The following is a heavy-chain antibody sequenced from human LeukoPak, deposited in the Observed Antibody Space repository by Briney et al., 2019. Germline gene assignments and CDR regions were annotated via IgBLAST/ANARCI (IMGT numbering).Heavy chain of an antibody. D-gene: IGHD6-13*01. V-gene: IGHV3-48*01. CDR3: AREPTYSSSWYTTCDY. CDR2: ITLSSTSI. CDR1: GFTFSSYN. J-gene: IGHJ4*02. Sequence: GGSLRLSCAASGFTFSSYNMNWVRQAPGKGLEWVSYITLSSTSIYYADSVMGRLTISRDNAKKSLYLQMNSLKAEDTAVYYCAREPTYSSSWYTTCDYWGPGTLVTVSS.